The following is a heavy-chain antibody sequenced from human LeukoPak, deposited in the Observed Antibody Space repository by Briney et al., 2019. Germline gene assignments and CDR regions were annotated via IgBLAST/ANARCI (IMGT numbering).Heavy chain of an antibody. Sequence: TLSLTCAVSGGSISSGGHSWSWIRQPPGTGLEWIGYISYSGSTYYNPSLKSRVTISVDTSKNQFSLKLNSVTAADTAVYYCARVDHYDFWVFPWGQGTLVTVSS. CDR2: ISYSGST. CDR1: GGSISSGGHS. D-gene: IGHD3-3*01. CDR3: ARVDHYDFWVFP. J-gene: IGHJ5*02. V-gene: IGHV4-30-4*07.